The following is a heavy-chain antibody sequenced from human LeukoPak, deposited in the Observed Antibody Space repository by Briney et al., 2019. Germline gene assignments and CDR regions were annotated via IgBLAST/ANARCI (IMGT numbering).Heavy chain of an antibody. CDR2: INHSGST. CDR3: ARARLLLRFSFDY. Sequence: SETLSLTCAVYGGSFSGYYWSWIRQPPGKGLEWIGEINHSGSTNYNPSLKSRVTISVDTSKNQFSLKLSSVTAADTAVYYCARARLLLRFSFDYWGQGTLVTVSS. D-gene: IGHD3-22*01. CDR1: GGSFSGYY. J-gene: IGHJ4*02. V-gene: IGHV4-34*01.